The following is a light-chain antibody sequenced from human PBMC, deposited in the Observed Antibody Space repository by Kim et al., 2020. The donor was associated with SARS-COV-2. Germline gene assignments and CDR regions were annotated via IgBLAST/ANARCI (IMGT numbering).Light chain of an antibody. CDR3: TSRDSNDNVV. Sequence: VALGQTVRITCQGDILRSYYPTWYQKKPGQAPILVIYGKNNRPSGIPDRFSGSSSGNTASLTITGTQAGDEADYYCTSRDSNDNVVFGGGTQLTVL. J-gene: IGLJ2*01. CDR2: GKN. V-gene: IGLV3-19*01. CDR1: ILRSYY.